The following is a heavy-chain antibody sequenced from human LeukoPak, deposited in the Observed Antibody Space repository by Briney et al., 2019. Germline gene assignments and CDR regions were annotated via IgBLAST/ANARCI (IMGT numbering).Heavy chain of an antibody. CDR1: GGSINSYY. CDR3: ARTTEGGYSYGYFYYYYMDV. D-gene: IGHD5-18*01. J-gene: IGHJ6*03. V-gene: IGHV4-59*01. Sequence: SETLSLTCTVSGGSINSYYWTWIRQPPGKGLEWIGNIYNSGSTNYNPSLKSRVTISVDMSKNQFSLKLRSVTAADTAVYYCARTTEGGYSYGYFYYYYMDVWGKGTTVTISS. CDR2: IYNSGST.